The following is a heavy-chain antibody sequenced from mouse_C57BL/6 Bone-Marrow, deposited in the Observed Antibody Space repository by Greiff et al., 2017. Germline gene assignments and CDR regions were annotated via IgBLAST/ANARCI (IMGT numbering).Heavy chain of an antibody. D-gene: IGHD2-4*01. Sequence: EVQLQQSGAELVRPGASVKLSCTASGFNIKDDYMHWVKQRPEQGLEWIGWIDPENGDTEYASKFQGKATITADTSSNKAYLQLSSLTSEDTAVYYCTTFYDYYYYAMDYWGQGTSVTVSS. J-gene: IGHJ4*01. CDR2: IDPENGDT. CDR1: GFNIKDDY. CDR3: TTFYDYYYYAMDY. V-gene: IGHV14-4*01.